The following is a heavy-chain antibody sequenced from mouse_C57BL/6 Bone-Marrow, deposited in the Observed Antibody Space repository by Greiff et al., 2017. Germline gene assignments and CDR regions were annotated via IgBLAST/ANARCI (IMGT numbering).Heavy chain of an antibody. J-gene: IGHJ2*01. V-gene: IGHV1-63*01. CDR1: GYTFTNYW. Sequence: VQLQQSGAELVRPGTSVKMSCKASGYTFTNYWIGWAKQRPGHGLEWIGDIYPGGGYTNYNEKFKGKATLTADKSSSTAYMQFISLTSEDSAIYYCARCYGSSYARYYFDYWGQGTTLTVSS. CDR2: IYPGGGYT. D-gene: IGHD1-1*01. CDR3: ARCYGSSYARYYFDY.